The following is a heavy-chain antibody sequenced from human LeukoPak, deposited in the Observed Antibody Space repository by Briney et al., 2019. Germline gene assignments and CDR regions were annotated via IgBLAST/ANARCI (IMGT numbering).Heavy chain of an antibody. Sequence: GESLKISCKGPGYSFTSYWISWVRQMPGKGLEWMGRIDPSDSYTNYSPSFQGHVTISADKSISTAYLQWSSLKASDTAMYYCARHAFGEPNQPDYWGQGTLVTVSS. D-gene: IGHD3-10*01. J-gene: IGHJ4*02. V-gene: IGHV5-10-1*01. CDR1: GYSFTSYW. CDR3: ARHAFGEPNQPDY. CDR2: IDPSDSYT.